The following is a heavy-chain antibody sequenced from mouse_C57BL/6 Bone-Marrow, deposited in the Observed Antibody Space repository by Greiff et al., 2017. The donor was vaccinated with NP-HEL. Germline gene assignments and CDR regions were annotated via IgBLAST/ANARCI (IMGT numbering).Heavy chain of an antibody. CDR3: ARGDYSSSRCGYAMDY. CDR2: IYPGDGDT. D-gene: IGHD1-1*01. CDR1: GYAFSSYW. V-gene: IGHV1-80*01. Sequence: QVQLQQSGAELVKPGASVKISCKASGYAFSSYWMNWVKERPGKGLEWIGQIYPGDGDTKYNGKFKGKATLTADKSSSTAYMQVSSLTSEDYAVNFCARGDYSSSRCGYAMDYWGRGTSITVSS. J-gene: IGHJ4*01.